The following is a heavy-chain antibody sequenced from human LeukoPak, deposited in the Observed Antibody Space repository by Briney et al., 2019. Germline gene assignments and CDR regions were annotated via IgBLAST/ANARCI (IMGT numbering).Heavy chain of an antibody. V-gene: IGHV1-58*01. CDR3: AAGLRGPTVTGKYYYYGMDV. Sequence: SVKVSRQASGFTFTRSALQWVRQARGQRLEWIGWIVVGSGNTDYAQKFQERVTITRDMFTSTAYMELSSLRSEDTAVYYCAAGLRGPTVTGKYYYYGMDVWGQGTTVTVSS. J-gene: IGHJ6*02. CDR1: GFTFTRSA. D-gene: IGHD4-11*01. CDR2: IVVGSGNT.